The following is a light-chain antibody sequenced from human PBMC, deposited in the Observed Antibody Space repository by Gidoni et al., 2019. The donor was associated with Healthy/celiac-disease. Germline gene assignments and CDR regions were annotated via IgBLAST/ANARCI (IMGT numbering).Light chain of an antibody. CDR3: CSYAGSYTYV. J-gene: IGLJ1*01. V-gene: IGLV2-11*01. Sequence: QSAMNQPRSVSGAPGQAVTISCTATSSDVGGYNSVSWYQQHPGKAPKLMIYDVSNRPSGVPDRFSGSKSGNTASLTISWLQAEDEADDYCCSYAGSYTYVFGTGTKVTVL. CDR2: DVS. CDR1: SSDVGGYNS.